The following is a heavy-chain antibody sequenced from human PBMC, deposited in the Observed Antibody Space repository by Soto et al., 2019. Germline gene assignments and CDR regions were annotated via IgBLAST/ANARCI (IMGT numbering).Heavy chain of an antibody. V-gene: IGHV4-39*01. CDR1: GGSIDNSHSF. D-gene: IGHD3-10*01. Sequence: PSETLSLTCDVSGGSIDNSHSFWGWARQPPGKGLEFIGSVYYSGGAYYSPSLKSRVTVSVDTSKNQLSLRVNSVTAADTAVYYCARHRSEATVPYALDYWGQGALVTVSS. CDR2: VYYSGGA. J-gene: IGHJ4*02. CDR3: ARHRSEATVPYALDY.